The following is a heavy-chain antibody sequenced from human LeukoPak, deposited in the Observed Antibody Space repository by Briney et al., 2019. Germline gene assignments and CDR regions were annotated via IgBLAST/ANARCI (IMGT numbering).Heavy chain of an antibody. CDR2: INPNSGGT. D-gene: IGHD2-21*02. CDR3: ARVQTCGGDCPPNFDY. V-gene: IGHV1-2*02. Sequence: ASVKVSCKAYGYSFTGYYMHWVRQAPGQGLEWMGWINPNSGGTNYAQKFQGRATMTRDTSISTAYMELSRLRSDDTAVYYCARVQTCGGDCPPNFDYWGQGTLVTVSS. J-gene: IGHJ4*02. CDR1: GYSFTGYY.